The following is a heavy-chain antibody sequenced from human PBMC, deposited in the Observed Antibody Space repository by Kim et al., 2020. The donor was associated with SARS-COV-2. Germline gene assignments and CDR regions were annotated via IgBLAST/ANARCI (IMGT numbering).Heavy chain of an antibody. CDR1: GYSFTSYW. CDR2: IYPGDSDT. V-gene: IGHV5-51*01. Sequence: GESLKISCKGSGYSFTSYWIGWVRQMPGKGLEWMGIIYPGDSDTRYSPSFQGQVTISADKSISTAYLQWSSLKASDTAMYYCARLGEGYGSGTTNIAINWFDPWGQGTLVTVSS. CDR3: ARLGEGYGSGTTNIAINWFDP. D-gene: IGHD3-10*01. J-gene: IGHJ5*02.